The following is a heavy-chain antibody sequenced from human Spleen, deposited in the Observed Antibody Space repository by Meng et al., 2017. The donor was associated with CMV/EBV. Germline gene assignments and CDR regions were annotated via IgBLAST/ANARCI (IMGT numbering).Heavy chain of an antibody. V-gene: IGHV3-9*01. CDR1: GFTFDDYA. J-gene: IGHJ4*02. Sequence: GGSLRLSCAASGFTFDDYAMHWVRQAPGKGLEWVSGISWNSGSIGYADSVKGRFTISRDNAKNSLYLQMNSLRAEDTALYYCAALYYDFWSGRVGVATDYWGQGTLVTVSS. D-gene: IGHD3-3*01. CDR2: ISWNSGSI. CDR3: AALYYDFWSGRVGVATDY.